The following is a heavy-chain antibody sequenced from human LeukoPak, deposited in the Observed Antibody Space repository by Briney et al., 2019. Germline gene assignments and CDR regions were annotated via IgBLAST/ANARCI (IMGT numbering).Heavy chain of an antibody. CDR1: GLTVTDNY. V-gene: IGHV3-53*01. Sequence: PGGSLRLSCAVSGLTVTDNYMSWVRQAPGKGLEWVSVIYSGGSTYYADSVKGRFTISRDNSKNTLYLQMNSLRAEDTAVYYCARSREGNYFDYWGQGTLVTVSS. CDR3: ARSREGNYFDY. J-gene: IGHJ4*02. CDR2: IYSGGST.